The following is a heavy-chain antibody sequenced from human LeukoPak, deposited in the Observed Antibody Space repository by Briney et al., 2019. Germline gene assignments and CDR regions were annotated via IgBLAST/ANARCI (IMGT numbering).Heavy chain of an antibody. CDR2: IYYSGST. J-gene: IGHJ4*02. D-gene: IGHD3-10*01. V-gene: IGHV4-39*01. Sequence: SETLSLTCTVSGGSISSYYWGWIRQPPGKGLEWIGSIYYSGSTYYNPSLKSRVTISVDTSKNQFSLKLSSVTAADTAVYYCASRSPVGYYGSGSYLIDYWGQGTLVTVSS. CDR3: ASRSPVGYYGSGSYLIDY. CDR1: GGSISSYY.